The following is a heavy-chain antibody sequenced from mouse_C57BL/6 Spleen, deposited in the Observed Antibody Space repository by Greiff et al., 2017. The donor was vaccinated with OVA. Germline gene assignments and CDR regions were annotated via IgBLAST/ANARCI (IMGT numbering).Heavy chain of an antibody. D-gene: IGHD1-1*02. CDR1: GFTFSSYA. V-gene: IGHV5-4*03. CDR2: ISDGGSYT. CDR3: ARGGWGRRYFDY. J-gene: IGHJ2*01. Sequence: EVKVVESGGGLVKPGGSLKLSCAASGFTFSSYAMSWVRQTPEKRLVWVATISDGGSYTYSPDNVTGRFTISRDNAKNNLYLQMSQLKAEDTAMYYCARGGWGRRYFDYWGQGTTLTVSS.